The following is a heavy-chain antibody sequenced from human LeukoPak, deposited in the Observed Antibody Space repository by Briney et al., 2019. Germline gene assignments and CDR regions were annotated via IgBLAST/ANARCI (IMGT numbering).Heavy chain of an antibody. CDR1: GYTFTSYA. V-gene: IGHV1-3*01. Sequence: ASVKVSCKASGYTFTSYAMHWVRQAPGQRLEWMGWINAGNGNTKYSQKFQGRVTMTRNTSISTAYMELSSLRSEDTAVYYCARVVRGGSYFGVYRSRFDYWGQGTLVTVSS. CDR2: INAGNGNT. CDR3: ARVVRGGSYFGVYRSRFDY. D-gene: IGHD1-26*01. J-gene: IGHJ4*02.